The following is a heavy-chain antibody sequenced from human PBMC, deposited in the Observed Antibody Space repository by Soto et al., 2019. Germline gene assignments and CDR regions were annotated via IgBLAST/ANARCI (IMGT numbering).Heavy chain of an antibody. Sequence: PGASLKISCAASGFTFSSYGMHWVRQAPGKGLEWVAVISYDGSNKYYADSVKGRFTISRDNSKNTLYLQMNSLRAEDTAVYYCAKDVVVGATTGLGDYYYYYGMDVWGQGTTVTVSS. J-gene: IGHJ6*02. V-gene: IGHV3-30*18. CDR1: GFTFSSYG. D-gene: IGHD1-26*01. CDR2: ISYDGSNK. CDR3: AKDVVVGATTGLGDYYYYYGMDV.